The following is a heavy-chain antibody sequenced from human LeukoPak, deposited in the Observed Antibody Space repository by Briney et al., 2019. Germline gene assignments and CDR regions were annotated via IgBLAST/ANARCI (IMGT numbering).Heavy chain of an antibody. Sequence: GESLKISCKGSGYSFTSYWIGWVRQMPRKGLEWMGIIYPGDSDTRYSPSFQGQVTISADKSISTAYLQWSSLKASDTAMYYCATVGYGSGSYPNNWFDPWGQGTLVTVSS. J-gene: IGHJ5*02. V-gene: IGHV5-51*01. D-gene: IGHD3-10*01. CDR1: GYSFTSYW. CDR2: IYPGDSDT. CDR3: ATVGYGSGSYPNNWFDP.